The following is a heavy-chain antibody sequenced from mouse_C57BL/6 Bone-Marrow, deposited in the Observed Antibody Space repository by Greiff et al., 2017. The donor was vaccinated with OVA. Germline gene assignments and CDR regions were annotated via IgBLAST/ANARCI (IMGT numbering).Heavy chain of an antibody. V-gene: IGHV1-64*01. J-gene: IGHJ1*03. CDR3: EKQHYYGSSLYFDV. CDR1: GYTFTSYW. Sequence: QVHVKQPGAELVKPGASVKLSCKASGYTFTSYWMHWVKQRPGQGLEWIGMIHPNSGSTNYNEKFKSKATLTVDKSSSTAYMQLSSLTSEDSAVYYCEKQHYYGSSLYFDVWGTGTTVTVSS. CDR2: IHPNSGST. D-gene: IGHD1-1*01.